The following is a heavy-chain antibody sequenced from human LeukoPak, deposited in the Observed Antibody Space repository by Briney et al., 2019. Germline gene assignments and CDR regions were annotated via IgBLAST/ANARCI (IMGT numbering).Heavy chain of an antibody. CDR2: IYTSGST. J-gene: IGHJ4*02. CDR1: GGSISSGSYY. Sequence: SQTLSLTCTVSGGSISSGSYYWSWIRQPAGKGLEWIGRIYTSGSTNYNPSLKSRVTISVDTSKNQFSLKLSSVTAADTAVYYCASTHYARYYDSSDPRDYWGQGTLVTVSS. V-gene: IGHV4-61*02. D-gene: IGHD3-22*01. CDR3: ASTHYARYYDSSDPRDY.